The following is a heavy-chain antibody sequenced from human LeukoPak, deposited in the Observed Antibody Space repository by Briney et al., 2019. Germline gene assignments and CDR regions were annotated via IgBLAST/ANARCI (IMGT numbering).Heavy chain of an antibody. CDR2: ISGSGGST. CDR3: AKGGRYYYDSSGYHFDY. D-gene: IGHD3-22*01. J-gene: IGHJ4*02. Sequence: GGSLRLSCAASGFTFSSYAMSWVRQAPGKGLEWVSAISGSGGSTYYADSVKGRFTISRDNSKNTLYLQMNSLRAEDTAVYYCAKGGRYYYDSSGYHFDYWGQGTLVTVSS. V-gene: IGHV3-23*01. CDR1: GFTFSSYA.